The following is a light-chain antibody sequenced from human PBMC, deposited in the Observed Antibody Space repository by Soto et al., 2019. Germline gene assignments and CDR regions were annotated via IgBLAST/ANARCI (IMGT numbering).Light chain of an antibody. J-gene: IGKJ2*01. CDR3: QQYSSYSAYT. Sequence: DIQTTQSPSTLSASVGDRVTITCRASQSISSWLAWFQQKPGKAPKLLIYKSSNLQSGVPSRFSGSGSGTEFTLTISSLQPDDFATYYCQQYSSYSAYTFGQGTKLEIK. CDR1: QSISSW. CDR2: KSS. V-gene: IGKV1-5*03.